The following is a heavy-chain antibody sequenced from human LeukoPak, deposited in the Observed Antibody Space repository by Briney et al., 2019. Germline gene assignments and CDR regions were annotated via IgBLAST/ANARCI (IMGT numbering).Heavy chain of an antibody. CDR1: GGSISSGDYY. D-gene: IGHD2-15*01. V-gene: IGHV4-30-4*01. J-gene: IGHJ4*02. Sequence: PSETLSLTCTDSGGSISSGDYYWSWIRQPPGKGLEWIGYIYYSGSTYYNPSLKSRVTISVDTSKNQFSLKLSSVTAADTAVYYCARGSCSGGSCYFDYWGQGTLVTVSS. CDR2: IYYSGST. CDR3: ARGSCSGGSCYFDY.